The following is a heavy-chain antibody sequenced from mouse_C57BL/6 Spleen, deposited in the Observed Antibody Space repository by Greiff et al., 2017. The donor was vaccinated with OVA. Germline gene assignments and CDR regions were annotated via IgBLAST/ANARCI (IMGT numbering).Heavy chain of an antibody. J-gene: IGHJ3*01. CDR3: AIDYDGSWFAY. CDR1: GYTFTSYW. Sequence: VQLQQPGAELVKPGASVKMSCKASGYTFTSYWITWVKPRPGQGLEWIGDIYPGSGSTNYNEKFKSKATLTVDQSSSTAYMQLSSLTSEDSAVYYCAIDYDGSWFAYWGQGTLVTVSA. V-gene: IGHV1-55*01. D-gene: IGHD2-4*01. CDR2: IYPGSGST.